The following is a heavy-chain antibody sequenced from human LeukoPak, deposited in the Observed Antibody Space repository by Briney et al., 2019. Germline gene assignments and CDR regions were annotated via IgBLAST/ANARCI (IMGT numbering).Heavy chain of an antibody. V-gene: IGHV4-59*01. CDR1: GESFSGYY. J-gene: IGHJ5*02. D-gene: IGHD1-26*01. Sequence: PSETLSLTCAVYGESFSGYYWSWIRQPPGKGLEWIGYIYYSGSTNYNPSLKSRVTISVDTSKNQFSLKLSSVTAADTAVYYCARVASGSYYPWFDPWGQGTLVTVSS. CDR2: IYYSGST. CDR3: ARVASGSYYPWFDP.